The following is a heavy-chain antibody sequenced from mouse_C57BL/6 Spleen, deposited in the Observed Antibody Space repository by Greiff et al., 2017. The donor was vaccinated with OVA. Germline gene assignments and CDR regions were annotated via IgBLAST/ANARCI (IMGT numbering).Heavy chain of an antibody. V-gene: IGHV1-81*01. J-gene: IGHJ1*03. CDR2: IYPRSGNT. D-gene: IGHD1-1*01. CDR3: VRYYGSSYWYFDV. CDR1: GYTFTSYG. Sequence: SGAELARPGASVKLSCKASGYTFTSYGISWVKQRTGQGLEWIGEIYPRSGNTYYNEKFKGKATLTADKSSSTAYMELRSLTSEDSAVYFCVRYYGSSYWYFDVWGTGTTVTVSS.